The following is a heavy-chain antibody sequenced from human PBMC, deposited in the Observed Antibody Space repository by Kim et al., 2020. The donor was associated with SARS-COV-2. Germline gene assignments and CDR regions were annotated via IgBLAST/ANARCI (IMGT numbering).Heavy chain of an antibody. CDR3: ATTGSGYAFDI. D-gene: IGHD3-22*01. J-gene: IGHJ3*02. Sequence: KYYSDSVKGRFTISRYNSKNTLYLQMNSLRAEDTAVYYCATTGSGYAFDILGQGTMVTVSS. V-gene: IGHV3-33*01. CDR2: K.